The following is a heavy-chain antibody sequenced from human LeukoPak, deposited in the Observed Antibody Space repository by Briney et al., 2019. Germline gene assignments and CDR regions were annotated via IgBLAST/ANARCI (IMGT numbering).Heavy chain of an antibody. CDR1: GFSFSGYS. D-gene: IGHD3-10*01. Sequence: GRSLRLSCEASGFSFSGYSMNWVRQAPGKGLEWVSFIDSSSSAIHYEHSVRGRFTISRDNAKNSLYLQMNSLRVEDTAVYFCARGTASGSFIIDYWGRGTLVTVSS. V-gene: IGHV3-21*06. J-gene: IGHJ4*02. CDR3: ARGTASGSFIIDY. CDR2: IDSSSSAI.